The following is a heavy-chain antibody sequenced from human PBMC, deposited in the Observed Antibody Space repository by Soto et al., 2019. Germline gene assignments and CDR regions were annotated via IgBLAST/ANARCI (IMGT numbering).Heavy chain of an antibody. Sequence: VGSLRLSCAASGFTFSIYAMHWVRQAPGKGLEWVSLITAAGADKYYADSVKGRFTISRDNSKNMIFLQMNSLRADDTALYYCANNADPDGAAYFYGLDVWGHGTVVTVSS. D-gene: IGHD3-16*01. J-gene: IGHJ6*02. CDR3: ANNADPDGAAYFYGLDV. CDR2: ITAAGADK. V-gene: IGHV3-23*01. CDR1: GFTFSIYA.